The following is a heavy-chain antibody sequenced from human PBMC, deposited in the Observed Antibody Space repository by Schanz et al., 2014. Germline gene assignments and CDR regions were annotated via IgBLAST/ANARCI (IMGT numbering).Heavy chain of an antibody. V-gene: IGHV1-3*01. D-gene: IGHD6-19*01. CDR3: ARSIDRGIGVAEFDY. Sequence: QVQLVQSGAEVKKPGASVKVSCKASGYTFTSYSIHWVRQAPGQGLEWMGWINVGNGNMKYSQKFQGRVTITRDTSASTAYMELRSLRSDDTAVFYCARSIDRGIGVAEFDYWGQGTLVTVSS. CDR2: INVGNGNM. CDR1: GYTFTSYS. J-gene: IGHJ4*02.